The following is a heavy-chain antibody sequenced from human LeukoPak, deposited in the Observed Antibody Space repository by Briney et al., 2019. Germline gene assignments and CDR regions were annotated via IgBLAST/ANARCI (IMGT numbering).Heavy chain of an antibody. D-gene: IGHD4-23*01. CDR1: GFTFSSYS. J-gene: IGHJ4*02. Sequence: GGSLRLSCAASGFTFSSYSMNWVRQAPGKGLEWVSSISPSSNYIYYADSVKGRFTISRDNAMTSLYLQMNSLRVEDTAVYYCARDLRHPVGGTSYWGQGTLVTVSS. CDR3: ARDLRHPVGGTSY. V-gene: IGHV3-21*01. CDR2: ISPSSNYI.